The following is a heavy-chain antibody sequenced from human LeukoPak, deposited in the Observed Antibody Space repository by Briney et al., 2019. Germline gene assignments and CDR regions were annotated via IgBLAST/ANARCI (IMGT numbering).Heavy chain of an antibody. J-gene: IGHJ3*02. V-gene: IGHV1-2*04. CDR2: INPNSGGT. CDR3: ARTQLGYCSGGSCYSDALDI. CDR1: GYTFTGYY. Sequence: ASVKVSCKASGYTFTGYYMHWVRQAPGQGLEWMGWINPNSGGTNYAQKFQGWVTMTRDTSISTAYMELSRLRSDDTAVYYCARTQLGYCSGGSCYSDALDIWGQGTMVTVSS. D-gene: IGHD2-15*01.